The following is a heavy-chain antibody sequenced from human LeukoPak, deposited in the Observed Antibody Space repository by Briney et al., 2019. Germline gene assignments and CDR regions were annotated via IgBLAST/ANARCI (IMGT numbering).Heavy chain of an antibody. V-gene: IGHV4-4*07. Sequence: SETLSLTCTVSGGSISSYYWSWIRQPAGKGLEWIARIYTSGSTNYNPSLTSRVTMSVDTSKNQFSLKLSSVTAADTAVYYCARDVVVVPAAVWYNWFDPWGQGTLVTVSS. CDR3: ARDVVVVPAAVWYNWFDP. CDR2: IYTSGST. CDR1: GGSISSYY. D-gene: IGHD2-2*01. J-gene: IGHJ5*02.